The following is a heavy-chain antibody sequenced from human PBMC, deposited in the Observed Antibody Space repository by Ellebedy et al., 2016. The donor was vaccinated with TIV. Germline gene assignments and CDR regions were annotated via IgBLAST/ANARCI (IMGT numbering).Heavy chain of an antibody. V-gene: IGHV4-34*01. CDR1: GGSFSGYY. D-gene: IGHD3-16*01. Sequence: SETLSLTCAVYGGSFSGYYWSWIRQPPGKGLEWIGEINHSGSTNYNPSLKSRVTISVDTSKNQFSLKLSSVTAADTAVYYCARGLRGAMPQRGYFQHWGQGTLVTVSS. CDR3: ARGLRGAMPQRGYFQH. J-gene: IGHJ1*01. CDR2: INHSGST.